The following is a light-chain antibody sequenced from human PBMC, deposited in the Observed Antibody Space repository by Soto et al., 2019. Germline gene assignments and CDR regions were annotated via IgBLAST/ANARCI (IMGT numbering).Light chain of an antibody. V-gene: IGKV1-27*01. CDR3: QKYNSAPQT. CDR1: QGIRNY. Sequence: DIQMTQSPSSLSASVGDRVTITCRASQGIRNYLAWYQQKPGKVPKLLIYGASTLQSGVPSRFSGSGYGTDFTLTISSLQPDDVATYYCQKYNSAPQTFGQGTKVEIK. J-gene: IGKJ1*01. CDR2: GAS.